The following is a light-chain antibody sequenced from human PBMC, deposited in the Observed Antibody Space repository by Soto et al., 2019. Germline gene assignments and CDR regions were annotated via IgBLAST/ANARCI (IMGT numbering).Light chain of an antibody. CDR2: DAS. J-gene: IGKJ2*01. CDR3: QQYTTYPYT. V-gene: IGKV1-5*01. CDR1: QSVTNW. Sequence: DIHMTQSPSTLSASVGDRVTITCRASQSVTNWLAWYRQKPGKAPNLLIYDASRLQSGIPSRFSGSGSGTEFTLTISSLQPDDFATYYCQQYTTYPYTFGQGTK.